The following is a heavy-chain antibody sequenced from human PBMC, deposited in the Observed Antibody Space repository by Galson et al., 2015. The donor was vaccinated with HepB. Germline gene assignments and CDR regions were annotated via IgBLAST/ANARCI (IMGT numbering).Heavy chain of an antibody. CDR3: ARDRDYCSTNICYTGYYYYIDV. D-gene: IGHD2-2*02. V-gene: IGHV4-4*07. CDR1: GGSISSYY. Sequence: ETLSLTCTVSGGSISSYYWSWIRQPAGKGLEWIGRVYTSGNTNYNPSLKSRVTMSVDTSKNQFSLKVSSVTAADTAVYYCARDRDYCSTNICYTGYYYYIDVWGKGTTVTVSS. CDR2: VYTSGNT. J-gene: IGHJ6*03.